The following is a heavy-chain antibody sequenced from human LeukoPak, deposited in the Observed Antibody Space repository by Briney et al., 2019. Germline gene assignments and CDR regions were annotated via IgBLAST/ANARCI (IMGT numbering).Heavy chain of an antibody. V-gene: IGHV3-13*01. CDR2: IGTAGDT. Sequence: PGGSLRLSCAASGFTFSSYDMHWVRQSTGKGLEWVSCIGTAGDTFYPDSVKSRFTISRDNAKNSLYLQMNSLRAGDTGVYFCARDPRSITSRRGDYYFGMDVWGQGTAVTVSS. CDR3: ARDPRSITSRRGDYYFGMDV. D-gene: IGHD1-14*01. CDR1: GFTFSSYD. J-gene: IGHJ6*02.